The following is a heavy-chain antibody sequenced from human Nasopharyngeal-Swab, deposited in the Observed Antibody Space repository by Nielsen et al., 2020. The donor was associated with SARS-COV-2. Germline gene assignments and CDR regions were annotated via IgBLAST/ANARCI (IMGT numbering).Heavy chain of an antibody. CDR2: VKSKSKNYVT. D-gene: IGHD6-19*01. Sequence: GESLKISCAASGFTFSGSSMHWVRQAPGKGLEWVGHVKSKSKNYVTTYSGSMKGRFTISRDNSKNTLYLQMNSLRAEDTAVYYCAKERWQYGMDVWGQGTTVTVSS. J-gene: IGHJ6*02. V-gene: IGHV3-73*01. CDR3: AKERWQYGMDV. CDR1: GFTFSGSS.